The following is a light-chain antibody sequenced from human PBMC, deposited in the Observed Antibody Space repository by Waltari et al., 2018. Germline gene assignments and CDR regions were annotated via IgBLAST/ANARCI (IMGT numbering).Light chain of an antibody. CDR3: QQSYSSPWT. CDR2: GAN. CDR1: QRISSY. J-gene: IGKJ1*01. Sequence: DIQMTQSHSSLSASVGARVTITCRASQRISSYLNWYQQKAGKAPKLLIYGANSLQSGVPRRFSGSQSGTEFTLTISSLQPEDFATYFCQQSYSSPWTFGQGTKVEVK. V-gene: IGKV1-39*01.